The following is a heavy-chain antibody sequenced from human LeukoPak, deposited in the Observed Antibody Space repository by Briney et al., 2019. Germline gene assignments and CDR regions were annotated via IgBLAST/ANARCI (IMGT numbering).Heavy chain of an antibody. CDR2: INTDGTVT. D-gene: IGHD6-19*01. J-gene: IGHJ4*02. CDR3: ATKQWLAPPPDS. Sequence: GGSLRPSRAASGFTFSKYWMLWVRQAPRKGLESVSRINTDGTVTTYADSVKGRFTVSRDNADNTMFLQMNSVRDEDTAVYYCATKQWLAPPPDSWGQGTPVTVSS. CDR1: GFTFSKYW. V-gene: IGHV3-74*01.